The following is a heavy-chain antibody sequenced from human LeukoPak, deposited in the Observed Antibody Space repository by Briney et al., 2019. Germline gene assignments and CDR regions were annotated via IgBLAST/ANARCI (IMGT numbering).Heavy chain of an antibody. J-gene: IGHJ4*02. CDR1: GFTFDDYA. CDR3: AKGPSPGIAVAGYYFDY. D-gene: IGHD6-19*01. Sequence: GRSLRLSCAASGFTFDDYAMHWVRQAPGKGLEWVSGISWNSGSIGYADSVKGRFTISRDNAKNSLYLQMNSLRAEDTALYYCAKGPSPGIAVAGYYFDYWGQGTLVTVSS. V-gene: IGHV3-9*01. CDR2: ISWNSGSI.